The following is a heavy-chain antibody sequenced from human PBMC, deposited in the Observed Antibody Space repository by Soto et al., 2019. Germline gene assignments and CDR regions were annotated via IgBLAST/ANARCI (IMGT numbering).Heavy chain of an antibody. J-gene: IGHJ4*02. Sequence: EVQLLESGGGLVQPGGSLRLSCAASGFTFSSYAMSWVRQAPGQGLEWVSAISGSGGSTYYAGSVKGRFTISRDNSTNTLYLQMNSLRAEEAAVYYCAKDPRANWGQGTLVTVSS. CDR2: ISGSGGST. V-gene: IGHV3-23*01. CDR1: GFTFSSYA. CDR3: AKDPRAN.